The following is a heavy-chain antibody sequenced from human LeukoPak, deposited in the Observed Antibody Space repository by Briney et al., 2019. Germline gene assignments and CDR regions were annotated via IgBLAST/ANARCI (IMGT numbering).Heavy chain of an antibody. J-gene: IGHJ4*02. D-gene: IGHD4/OR15-4a*01. CDR1: GFNFADYA. CDR2: IRSRLYGGTA. Sequence: GSLILSCRCSGFNFADYAMSWVRPAPGQGLEWVGLIRSRLYGGTAEYGASVKGRFTVARDDSQGILYLQRNILKTDDTAVYYCSRGMTESGAKYYSDHWGQGTLVTVCS. V-gene: IGHV3-49*04. CDR3: SRGMTESGAKYYSDH.